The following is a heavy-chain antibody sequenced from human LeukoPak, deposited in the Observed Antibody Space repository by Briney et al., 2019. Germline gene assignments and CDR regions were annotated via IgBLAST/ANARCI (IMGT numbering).Heavy chain of an antibody. J-gene: IGHJ4*02. CDR2: IYCTEGT. CDR3: ARHRSEGSYPLDS. V-gene: IGHV4-59*08. Sequence: SETLSLTCTVSGGSISNYYWSWIWQPPGERLEWIGRIYCTEGTTYNPNLKSRVIMSADTSNNQFSLKVISVTAADTAVYYCARHRSEGSYPLDSWGQGALVTVTA. D-gene: IGHD2-21*01. CDR1: GGSISNYY.